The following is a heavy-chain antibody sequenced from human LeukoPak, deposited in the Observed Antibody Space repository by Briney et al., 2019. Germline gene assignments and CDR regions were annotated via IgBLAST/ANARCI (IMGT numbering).Heavy chain of an antibody. CDR1: GGTFSSYA. D-gene: IGHD3-9*01. V-gene: IGHV1-46*01. Sequence: ASVKVSCKASGGTFSSYAISWVRQAPGQGLEWMGIINPSGGSTSYAQKFQGRVTMTRDTSTSTVYMELSSLRSEDTAVYYCARGTILRYFDWLSDAFDIWGQGTMVTVSS. J-gene: IGHJ3*02. CDR2: INPSGGST. CDR3: ARGTILRYFDWLSDAFDI.